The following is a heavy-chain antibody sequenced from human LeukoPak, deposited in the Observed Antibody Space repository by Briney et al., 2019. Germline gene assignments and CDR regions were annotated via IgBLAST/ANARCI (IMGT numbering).Heavy chain of an antibody. Sequence: ASVKVSCKASGYTFTNHGFSWVRQAPGQGPEWMGWISTLNGNTHYTQKLQGRVTMTTDPSTSTAYMELRSLRSDDTAVYYCARWGNSNWWEHLGDYWSQGTLDTVSS. CDR1: GYTFTNHG. D-gene: IGHD6-13*01. V-gene: IGHV1-18*01. CDR2: ISTLNGNT. J-gene: IGHJ4*02. CDR3: ARWGNSNWWEHLGDY.